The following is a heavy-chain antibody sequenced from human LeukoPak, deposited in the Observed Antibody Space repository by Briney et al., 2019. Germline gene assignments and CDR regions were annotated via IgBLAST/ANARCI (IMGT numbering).Heavy chain of an antibody. CDR2: IIPIFGTA. CDR3: AIGGERGLHVLRFLEWPH. J-gene: IGHJ4*02. CDR1: GHSLIDLS. V-gene: IGHV1-69*05. D-gene: IGHD3-3*01. Sequence: ASVQVSCKVSGHSLIDLSMHWVRQGPGKGLEWMGGIIPIFGTANYAQKFQGRVTITTDESTSTAYMELSSLRSEDTAVYYCAIGGERGLHVLRFLEWPHWGQGTLVTVSS.